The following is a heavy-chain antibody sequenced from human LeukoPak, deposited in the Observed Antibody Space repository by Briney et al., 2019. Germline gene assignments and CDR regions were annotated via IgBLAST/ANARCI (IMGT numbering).Heavy chain of an antibody. CDR3: TRGLSIATRPAYYFDY. CDR2: IIPIFGTA. J-gene: IGHJ4*02. Sequence: SVKVSCKASGGTFSNYAISWVRQAPGQGLEWMGRIIPIFGTANYAQKFQGRVTITADKSTSTAYMELSSLRSDDTAVYYCTRGLSIATRPAYYFDYWGQGTLVTVSS. D-gene: IGHD6-6*01. CDR1: GGTFSNYA. V-gene: IGHV1-69*06.